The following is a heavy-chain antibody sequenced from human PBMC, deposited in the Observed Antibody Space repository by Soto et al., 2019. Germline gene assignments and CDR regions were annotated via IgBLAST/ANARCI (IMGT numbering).Heavy chain of an antibody. J-gene: IGHJ4*02. V-gene: IGHV1-3*01. Sequence: ASVKVSCKASGYTFTIYAMHWVRQAPGQRLEWMGWINAGNGNTKYSQKFQGRVTITRDTSASTAYMELSSLRSEDTAVYYCARDRRRQGYCSGGSCYVIYYWGQGTLVTVSS. CDR2: INAGNGNT. CDR3: ARDRRRQGYCSGGSCYVIYY. CDR1: GYTFTIYA. D-gene: IGHD2-15*01.